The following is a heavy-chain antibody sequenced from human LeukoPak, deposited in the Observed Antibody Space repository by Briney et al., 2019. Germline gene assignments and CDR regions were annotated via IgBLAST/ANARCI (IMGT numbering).Heavy chain of an antibody. J-gene: IGHJ6*03. D-gene: IGHD3-22*01. CDR3: ARVISLRIGYLQQPVRHHMDV. CDR2: ISQDGGA. V-gene: IGHV4-34*01. CDR1: GGSFNGYY. Sequence: SETLSLTCAVSGGSFNGYYWTWSRQSPGKGLEWICEISQDGGATYSPSLKSRVLISMDMSKNLFSLKLTSVTAADTGVYYCARVISLRIGYLQQPVRHHMDVWGKGTTVIVSS.